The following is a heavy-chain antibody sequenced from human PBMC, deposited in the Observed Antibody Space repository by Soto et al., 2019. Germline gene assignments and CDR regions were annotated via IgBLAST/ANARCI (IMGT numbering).Heavy chain of an antibody. CDR1: GGTFSSYA. V-gene: IGHV1-69*01. CDR3: AREVSDRDHCSSTRCHYYYYYYGMDV. D-gene: IGHD2-2*01. J-gene: IGHJ6*02. CDR2: IIPIFGTA. Sequence: QVQLVQSGAEVKKPGSSVKVSCKASGGTFSSYAISWVRQAPGQGLEWMGGIIPIFGTANYAQKFQGRVTITAGESTSTAYMELSSLRSEDTAVYYYAREVSDRDHCSSTRCHYYYYYYGMDVWGQGTTVTVSS.